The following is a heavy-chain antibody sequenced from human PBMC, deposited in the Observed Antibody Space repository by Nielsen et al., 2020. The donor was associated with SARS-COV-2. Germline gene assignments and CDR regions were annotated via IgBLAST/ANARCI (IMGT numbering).Heavy chain of an antibody. CDR2: VYSGGST. V-gene: IGHV3-66*01. J-gene: IGHJ6*04. CDR3: ATPLLRFLEMDV. CDR1: GFTFSSYG. D-gene: IGHD3-3*01. Sequence: GESLKISCAASGFTFSSYGMHWVRQAPGKGLEWVSVVYSGGSTYYADSVKGRFTISRDNSKNTLYLQMNSLRAEDTAVYYCATPLLRFLEMDVWGKGTTVTVSS.